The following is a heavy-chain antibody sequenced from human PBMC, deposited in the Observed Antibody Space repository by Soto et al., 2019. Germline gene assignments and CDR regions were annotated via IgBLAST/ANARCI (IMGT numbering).Heavy chain of an antibody. V-gene: IGHV4-39*02. CDR2: IYFNGNT. CDR3: AREGSY. Sequence: QPQLQESGPGLVKPSETLSLTCNVSGVSISDTSYYWGWIRQPPGKGLEWIGTIYFNGNTFYNPSLKSRLTVSVDASKSQFSLRLTSVPAADTAVYYCAREGSYWGQGTVVAVSS. J-gene: IGHJ4*02. CDR1: GVSISDTSYY.